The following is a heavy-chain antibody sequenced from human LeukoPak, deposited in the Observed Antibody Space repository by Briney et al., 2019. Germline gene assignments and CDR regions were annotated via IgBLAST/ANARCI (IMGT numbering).Heavy chain of an antibody. Sequence: GASVKVSCKASGGTFSSYAISWVRQAPGQGLEWMGGIIPIFGRANYAQKFQGRVTITADESTSTAYMELSSLRSEDTAVYYCARDGGAAYYYYYYMDVWGKGTTVTVSS. V-gene: IGHV1-69*13. CDR2: IIPIFGRA. D-gene: IGHD6-13*01. J-gene: IGHJ6*03. CDR3: ARDGGAAYYYYYYMDV. CDR1: GGTFSSYA.